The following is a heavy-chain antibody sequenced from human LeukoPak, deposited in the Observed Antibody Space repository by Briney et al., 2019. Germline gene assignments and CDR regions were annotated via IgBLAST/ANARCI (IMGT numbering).Heavy chain of an antibody. Sequence: ASVKVSCKASGYTFTSYGISWVRQAPGQGLEWMGWISAYNGNTNYAQKLQGRVTMTTDTSTSTAYMELRGLRSDDTAVYYCARDPDVDGGNSELDYWGQGTLVTVSS. J-gene: IGHJ4*02. CDR3: ARDPDVDGGNSELDY. CDR1: GYTFTSYG. CDR2: ISAYNGNT. V-gene: IGHV1-18*01. D-gene: IGHD4-23*01.